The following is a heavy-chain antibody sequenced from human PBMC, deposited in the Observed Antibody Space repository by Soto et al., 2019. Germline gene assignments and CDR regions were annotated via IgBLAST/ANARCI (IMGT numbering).Heavy chain of an antibody. V-gene: IGHV3-30*18. J-gene: IGHJ6*02. CDR3: AKDLGYSSSWYLRKEAYGMDV. CDR1: GFTFSSYG. Sequence: PGGSLRLSCAASGFTFSSYGMHWVRQAPGKGLEWVAVISYDGSNKYYADSVKGRFTISRDNSKNTLYLQMNSLRAEDTAVYYCAKDLGYSSSWYLRKEAYGMDVWGQGTMVTISS. CDR2: ISYDGSNK. D-gene: IGHD6-13*01.